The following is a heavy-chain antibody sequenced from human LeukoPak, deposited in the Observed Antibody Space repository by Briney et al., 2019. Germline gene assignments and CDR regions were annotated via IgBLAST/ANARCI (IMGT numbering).Heavy chain of an antibody. CDR2: ISSSGSTI. Sequence: GGSLRLSCAASGFTFSSYEMNWVRQAPGKGLEWVSYISSSGSTIYYADSVKGRFTISRDNAKNSLYLQMNSLRAEDTAVHYCARDVVVVAATTWPYYYGMDVWGQGTTVTVSS. CDR1: GFTFSSYE. D-gene: IGHD2-15*01. V-gene: IGHV3-48*03. J-gene: IGHJ6*02. CDR3: ARDVVVVAATTWPYYYGMDV.